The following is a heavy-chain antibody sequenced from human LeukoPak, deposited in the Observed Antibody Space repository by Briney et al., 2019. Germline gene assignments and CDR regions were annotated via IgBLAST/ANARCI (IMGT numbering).Heavy chain of an antibody. Sequence: QPGGSLRLSCAASGFTFRSCAMSWVRQAPGKGLEWVSAISNNGGYTYYADSVQGRFTISRDNSKSTLCLQMNSLRAEDTAVYYCAKAGRIVVVIVDAFDIWGQGTMVTVSS. J-gene: IGHJ3*02. CDR2: ISNNGGYT. D-gene: IGHD3-22*01. CDR3: AKAGRIVVVIVDAFDI. CDR1: GFTFRSCA. V-gene: IGHV3-23*01.